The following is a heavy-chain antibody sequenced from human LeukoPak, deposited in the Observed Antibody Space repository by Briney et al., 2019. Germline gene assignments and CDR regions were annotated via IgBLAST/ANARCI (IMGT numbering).Heavy chain of an antibody. CDR1: GGSISSYY. CDR2: IYYSGST. J-gene: IGHJ5*02. CDR3: ARAYYDSSGYNGLWFDP. Sequence: PSETLSLTCTVSGGSISSYYWSWIRQPPGKGLGWIGYIYYSGSTNYNPSLKSRVTISVDTSKNQFSLKLSSVTAADTALYYCARAYYDSSGYNGLWFDPWGQGTLVTVSS. D-gene: IGHD3-22*01. V-gene: IGHV4-59*01.